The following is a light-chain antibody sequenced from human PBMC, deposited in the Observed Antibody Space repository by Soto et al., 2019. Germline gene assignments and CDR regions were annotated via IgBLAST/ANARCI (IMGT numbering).Light chain of an antibody. J-gene: IGLJ1*01. CDR3: CSFAGPKPIYV. CDR2: DVS. V-gene: IGLV2-11*01. Sequence: QSVLTQPRSVSGSPGQSVTISCTGTSRDVGGYYYVSWYQQHPGKAPQVMLYDVSQRPSGVPDRLSGSKSGNTASLTISRLQAGDEADYYCCSFAGPKPIYVLGGGVKVT. CDR1: SRDVGGYYY.